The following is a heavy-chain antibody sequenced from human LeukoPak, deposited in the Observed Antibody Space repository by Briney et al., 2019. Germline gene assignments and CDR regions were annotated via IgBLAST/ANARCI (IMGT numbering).Heavy chain of an antibody. D-gene: IGHD2-2*01. CDR1: GGTFSNYA. CDR2: IIPFFGTP. J-gene: IGHJ4*02. Sequence: GASVKVSCKASGGTFSNYAFSWVRQAPGQGLEWVGGIIPFFGTPKYAQNFQGRVTITADESTSTAYTVYMELSSLRSEDTAVYYCARGRCSSTRCYYLDYWGQGTLVTVSS. CDR3: ARGRCSSTRCYYLDY. V-gene: IGHV1-69*13.